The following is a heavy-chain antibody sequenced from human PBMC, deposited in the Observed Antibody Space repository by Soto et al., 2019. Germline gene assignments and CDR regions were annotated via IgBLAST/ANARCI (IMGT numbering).Heavy chain of an antibody. CDR1: GFSFSTYG. D-gene: IGHD7-27*01. V-gene: IGHV3-33*06. CDR3: AKDGQYWGRDFEC. J-gene: IGHJ4*02. CDR2: IWHDGSNK. Sequence: QVQLVESGGGVVQPGRSLRLSCAASGFSFSTYGMHWVRQAPGKGLEWVAVIWHDGSNKYYADSVKGRFTISRDNSKNTLYLQMNSLRAGDTAVYYCAKDGQYWGRDFECWGQGTVVTVSS.